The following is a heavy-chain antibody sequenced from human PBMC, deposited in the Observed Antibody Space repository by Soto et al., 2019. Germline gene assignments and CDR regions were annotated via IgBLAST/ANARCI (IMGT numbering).Heavy chain of an antibody. Sequence: EVQLLESGGGLVQPGGSLRLSCAASRFTLSSYAMGWVRQAPGKGLEWVSAISANGAGTYYADSVKGRFTISRDNSKNTLYLQMRALGAEDTAVYFCAKDRCAPSTCFFDYWGQGTLVTVSS. D-gene: IGHD2-21*01. CDR3: AKDRCAPSTCFFDY. J-gene: IGHJ4*02. CDR1: RFTLSSYA. CDR2: ISANGAGT. V-gene: IGHV3-23*01.